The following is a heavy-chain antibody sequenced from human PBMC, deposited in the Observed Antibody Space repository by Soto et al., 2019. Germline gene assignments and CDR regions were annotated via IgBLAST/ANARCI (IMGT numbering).Heavy chain of an antibody. CDR1: GFTFSDYY. CDR3: ATTRRGGSKVYYYGMDV. Sequence: QVQLVESGGGLVKPGGSLRLSCAASGFTFSDYYMSWIRQAPGKGLEWVSYISSSSSYTNYADSVKGRFTISRDNANNSLYLQMNSLRAEDTAVYYCATTRRGGSKVYYYGMDVWGQGTTVTVSS. J-gene: IGHJ6*02. CDR2: ISSSSSYT. V-gene: IGHV3-11*05. D-gene: IGHD1-26*01.